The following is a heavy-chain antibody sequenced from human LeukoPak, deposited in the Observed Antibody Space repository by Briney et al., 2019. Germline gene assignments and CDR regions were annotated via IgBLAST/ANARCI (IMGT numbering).Heavy chain of an antibody. Sequence: PSETLSLTWTVAGGSISSYYWSWIRQPPGKGLELSGYIYYSASTNYNPSLKSRVTISVDTSKNQFSLKLSSVTAADTAVYYCARHGVYCSSTSCSRGAFDIWGQGTMVTVSS. V-gene: IGHV4-59*08. CDR2: IYYSAST. CDR1: GGSISSYY. J-gene: IGHJ3*02. D-gene: IGHD2-2*01. CDR3: ARHGVYCSSTSCSRGAFDI.